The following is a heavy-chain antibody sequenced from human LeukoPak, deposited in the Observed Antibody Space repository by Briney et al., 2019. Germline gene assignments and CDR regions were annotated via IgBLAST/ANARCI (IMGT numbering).Heavy chain of an antibody. D-gene: IGHD2-2*01. J-gene: IGHJ4*02. CDR2: IIPILGIA. CDR1: GGTFCSYA. Sequence: SVKVSCKASGGTFCSYAISWVRQAPGQGLEWMGRIIPILGIANYAQKFQGRVTITADKSTSTAYMELSSLRSEDTAVYYCASEGDIVVVPAAIGGLDYWGQGTLVSVSS. V-gene: IGHV1-69*04. CDR3: ASEGDIVVVPAAIGGLDY.